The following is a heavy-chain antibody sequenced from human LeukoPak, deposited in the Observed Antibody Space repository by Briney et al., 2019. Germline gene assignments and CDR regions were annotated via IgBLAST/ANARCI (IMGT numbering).Heavy chain of an antibody. CDR1: GFTFDDYA. CDR2: ISWNSGSI. Sequence: PGRSLRLSCAASGFTFDDYAMHWVRQAPGKGLEWVSGISWNSGSIGYADSVKGRFTISRDNAKNSLYLQMNSLRAEDTALYYCAKDLHYMSTDASDIWGQGTMVTVSS. CDR3: AKDLHYMSTDASDI. D-gene: IGHD3-10*01. J-gene: IGHJ3*02. V-gene: IGHV3-9*01.